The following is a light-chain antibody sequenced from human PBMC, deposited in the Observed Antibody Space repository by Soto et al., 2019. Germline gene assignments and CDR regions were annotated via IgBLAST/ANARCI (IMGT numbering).Light chain of an antibody. CDR1: QSVSATY. J-gene: IGKJ1*01. CDR3: QQYGSSPLT. V-gene: IGKV3-20*01. Sequence: EIVLTQSPATLSLSPGERATLSCRASQSVSATYLAWYQQKPGQAPRLLIYAASSRATGVPDRFSGSGSGTDFTLTISRLDPEDFAVYYCQQYGSSPLTFRQGTKVDIK. CDR2: AAS.